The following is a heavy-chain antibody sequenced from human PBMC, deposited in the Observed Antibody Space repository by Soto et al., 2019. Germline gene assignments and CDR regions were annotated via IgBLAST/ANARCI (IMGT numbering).Heavy chain of an antibody. CDR1: GYTFTSYG. D-gene: IGHD3-3*01. Sequence: ASVKVSCKASGYTFTSYGISWVRQAPGQGLEWMGWISAYNGNTNYAQKLQGRVTMTTDTSTSTAYMGLRSLRSDDTAVYYCARGPYYDFWSGYHTGEGYYYYYYMDVWGKGTTVTVSS. J-gene: IGHJ6*03. CDR3: ARGPYYDFWSGYHTGEGYYYYYYMDV. V-gene: IGHV1-18*01. CDR2: ISAYNGNT.